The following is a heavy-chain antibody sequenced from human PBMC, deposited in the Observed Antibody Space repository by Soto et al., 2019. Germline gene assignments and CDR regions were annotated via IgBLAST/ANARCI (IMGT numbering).Heavy chain of an antibody. D-gene: IGHD4-17*01. J-gene: IGHJ4*02. CDR3: AHYGDYVDPDFDY. CDR1: GFTFSSYG. Sequence: GGSLRLSCTASGFTFSSYGMHWVRQAPGKGLEWVAVISYDGSNKYYADSVKGRFTISRDNSKNTLYLQMNSLRAEDTAVYYCAHYGDYVDPDFDYWGQGTLVTVSS. V-gene: IGHV3-30*03. CDR2: ISYDGSNK.